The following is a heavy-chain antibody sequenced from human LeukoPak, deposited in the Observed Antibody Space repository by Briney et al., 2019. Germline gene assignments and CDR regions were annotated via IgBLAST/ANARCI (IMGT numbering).Heavy chain of an antibody. J-gene: IGHJ3*02. CDR1: GGSISSYY. CDR3: ARAIAVTTISGAVVDVFDI. V-gene: IGHV4-59*01. CDR2: IYYSGST. D-gene: IGHD4-17*01. Sequence: SETLSLTCTVSGGSISSYYWSWIRQPPGKGLEWIGYIYYSGSTNYNPSLKSRVTISVDTSKNQFSLKLSSVTAADTAVYYCARAIAVTTISGAVVDVFDIWGQGTMVTVSS.